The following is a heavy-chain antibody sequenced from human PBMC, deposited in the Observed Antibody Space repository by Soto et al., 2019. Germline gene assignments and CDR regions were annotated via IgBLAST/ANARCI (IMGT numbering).Heavy chain of an antibody. V-gene: IGHV3-23*01. J-gene: IGHJ6*02. Sequence: GSLRLSCAASGFTFSSYAMNWVRQAPGKGLEWVSAISGTTGPTYYADSVKGRFTISRDNAENTLYLQMNSLRAEDTAVYYWARGGLQHALDVWGQGSTVTVSS. CDR1: GFTFSSYA. D-gene: IGHD6-13*01. CDR2: ISGTTGPT. CDR3: ARGGLQHALDV.